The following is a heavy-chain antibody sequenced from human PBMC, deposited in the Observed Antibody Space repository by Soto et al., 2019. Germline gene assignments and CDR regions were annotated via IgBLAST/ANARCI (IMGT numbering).Heavy chain of an antibody. CDR3: AKSGGNGWFADAFAV. V-gene: IGHV3-53*01. D-gene: IGHD6-19*01. CDR2: IYSGGST. CDR1: GFIVSSYY. Sequence: EVQLVESGGGLIQPGGSLRLSCAGSGFIVSSYYMSWVRQAPGKGLEWISVIYSGGSTYYADSVKGRFTISRDNSENTLYRQLNSLRAEDTAVYYCAKSGGNGWFADAFAVWGQGTIVTVSS. J-gene: IGHJ3*01.